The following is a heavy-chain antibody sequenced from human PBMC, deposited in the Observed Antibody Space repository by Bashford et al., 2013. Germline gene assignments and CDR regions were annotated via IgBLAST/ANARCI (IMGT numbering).Heavy chain of an antibody. CDR3: ARERKFDNRGDAFDI. CDR2: INPNSGGT. D-gene: IGHD3-22*01. V-gene: IGHV1-2*02. J-gene: IGHJ3*02. Sequence: WVRQAPGQGLEWMGWINPNSGGTNYAQKFQGRVTMTRDTSISTAYMELSSLESDDTAVYYCARERKFDNRGDAFDIWGQRDNGSPSPQ.